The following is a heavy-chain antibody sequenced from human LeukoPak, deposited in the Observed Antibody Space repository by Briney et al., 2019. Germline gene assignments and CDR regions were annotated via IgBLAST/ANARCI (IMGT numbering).Heavy chain of an antibody. CDR1: GGSFSGYY. CDR2: INHSGST. V-gene: IGHV4-34*01. J-gene: IGHJ4*02. CDR3: ARGGREWLAFDY. D-gene: IGHD6-19*01. Sequence: SETLCLTCAVYGGSFSGYYWSWIRQPPGKGLEWIGEINHSGSTNYNPSLKSRVTISVDTSKNQFSLKLSSVTAADTAVYYCARGGREWLAFDYWGQGTLVTVSS.